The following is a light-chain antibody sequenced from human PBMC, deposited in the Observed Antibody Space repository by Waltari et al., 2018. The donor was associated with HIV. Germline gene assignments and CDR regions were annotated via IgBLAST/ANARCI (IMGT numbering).Light chain of an antibody. Sequence: DIVLTQTPLSSPVTLGQPASFSCRSSESLVHSDGTTHLSWLHQRPGQPPRLLIYQISNRFSGFPDRFSGGGAGTVFTLKISRVEPEDVGIYYCMQAKRSYTFGQGTKLEIK. J-gene: IGKJ2*01. CDR3: MQAKRSYT. CDR2: QIS. CDR1: ESLVHSDGTTH. V-gene: IGKV2-24*01.